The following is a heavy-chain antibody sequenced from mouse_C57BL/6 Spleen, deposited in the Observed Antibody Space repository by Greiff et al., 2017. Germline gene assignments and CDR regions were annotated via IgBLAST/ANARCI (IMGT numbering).Heavy chain of an antibody. Sequence: QVQLKESGPGLVAPSQSLSITCTVSGFSLTSYGVHWVRQPPGKGLEWLVVIWSDGSTTYNSAPKSRLSISKDNSKSQVFLKMNSLQTDDTAMYYCARHPYSNYDYYAMDYWGQGTSVTVSS. D-gene: IGHD2-5*01. J-gene: IGHJ4*01. CDR2: IWSDGST. CDR3: ARHPYSNYDYYAMDY. CDR1: GFSLTSYG. V-gene: IGHV2-6-1*01.